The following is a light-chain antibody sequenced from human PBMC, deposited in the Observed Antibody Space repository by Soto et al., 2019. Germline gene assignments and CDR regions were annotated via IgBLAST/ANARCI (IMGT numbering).Light chain of an antibody. Sequence: DIVMTQSPLSLPVTPGEPASISCRSSQRLLHSDGNNNLDWYLQKPGQSPQLLILLGSNRASGVPDRVSGSGSGTDFTLNISRVEAEDVGVYYGMQALQTQFTFGPGTRVDIK. J-gene: IGKJ3*01. V-gene: IGKV2-28*01. CDR3: MQALQTQFT. CDR1: QRLLHSDGNNN. CDR2: LGS.